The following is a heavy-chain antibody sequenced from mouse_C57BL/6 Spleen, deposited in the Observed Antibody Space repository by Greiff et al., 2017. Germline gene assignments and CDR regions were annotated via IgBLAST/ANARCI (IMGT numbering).Heavy chain of an antibody. Sequence: VHLVESGPGLVAPSQSLSITCTVSGFSLTSYAISWVRQPPGKGLEWLGVIWTGGGTNYNSALKSRLSISKDNSKSQVFLKMNSLQTDDTARYYCAREENYYGSSYFDYWGQGTTLTVSS. J-gene: IGHJ2*01. CDR2: IWTGGGT. V-gene: IGHV2-9-1*01. D-gene: IGHD1-1*01. CDR3: AREENYYGSSYFDY. CDR1: GFSLTSYA.